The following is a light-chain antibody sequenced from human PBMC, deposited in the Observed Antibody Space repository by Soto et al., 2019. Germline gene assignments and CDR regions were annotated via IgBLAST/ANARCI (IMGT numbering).Light chain of an antibody. CDR1: SSNIGAGYD. CDR2: GNS. J-gene: IGLJ3*02. CDR3: QSYDSSLSGSV. V-gene: IGLV1-40*01. Sequence: QSVLTQPPSVSGAPGQRVTISCIGSSSNIGAGYDVHWYQQLPGTAPKLLIYGNSHRPSGFPDRFSGSKSGTSASLAITGLQAEDEADYYCQSYDSSLSGSVFGGGTKVTVL.